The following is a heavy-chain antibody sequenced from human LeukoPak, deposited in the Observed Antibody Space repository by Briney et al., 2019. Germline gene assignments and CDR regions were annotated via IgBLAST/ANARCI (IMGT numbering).Heavy chain of an antibody. Sequence: ASVKVSCKASGYTFTSYGISWVRQAPGQGLEWMGWISAYNGNTNYAQKLQGRVTMTTDTSTSTAYMELRSLRSDDTAVYYFARDPGYCSSTSCLTFDYWGQGTLVTVSS. D-gene: IGHD2-2*01. CDR1: GYTFTSYG. CDR2: ISAYNGNT. V-gene: IGHV1-18*01. J-gene: IGHJ4*02. CDR3: ARDPGYCSSTSCLTFDY.